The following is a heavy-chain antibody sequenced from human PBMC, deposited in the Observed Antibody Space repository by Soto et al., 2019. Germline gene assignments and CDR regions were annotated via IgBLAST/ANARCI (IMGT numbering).Heavy chain of an antibody. CDR1: GGSISSSSYY. D-gene: IGHD5-18*01. J-gene: IGHJ4*02. V-gene: IGHV4-39*01. CDR3: ARPIVDKAMKWDS. CDR2: IYYSRSS. Sequence: QLQLQDSVPGLVKPSVTLSLTFTVSGGSISSSSYYWGWIRQPPGKGLELVGSIYYSRSSYYNPSLKRRVNISVHTSKNQSALKPSSVTAADTAVYYCARPIVDKAMKWDSWGQGTLVTVSS.